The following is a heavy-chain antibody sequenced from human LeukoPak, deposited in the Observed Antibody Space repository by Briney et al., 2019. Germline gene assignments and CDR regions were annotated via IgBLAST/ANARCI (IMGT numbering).Heavy chain of an antibody. CDR3: ARAGYSSGWYRV. CDR1: GGTFSSYA. J-gene: IGHJ4*02. CDR2: IIPILGIA. Sequence: ASVKVSCKASGGTFSSYAMSWVRQAPGQGLEWMGRIIPILGIANYAQKFQGRVTITADKSTSTAYMELSSLRSEDTAVYYCARAGYSSGWYRVWGQGTLVTVSS. D-gene: IGHD6-19*01. V-gene: IGHV1-69*04.